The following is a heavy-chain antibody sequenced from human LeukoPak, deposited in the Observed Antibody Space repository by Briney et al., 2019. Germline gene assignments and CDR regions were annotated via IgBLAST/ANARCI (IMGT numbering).Heavy chain of an antibody. CDR2: IIPILGIA. Sequence: SVKVSCKASGGTFSSYTISWVRQAPGQGLEWMGRIIPILGIANYAQKFQGRVTITADKSTSTAYMELSSLRSEDTAVYYCALKGLYCSGGSCYSDLSWFDPWGQGTLVTVSS. CDR1: GGTFSSYT. D-gene: IGHD2-15*01. CDR3: ALKGLYCSGGSCYSDLSWFDP. J-gene: IGHJ5*02. V-gene: IGHV1-69*02.